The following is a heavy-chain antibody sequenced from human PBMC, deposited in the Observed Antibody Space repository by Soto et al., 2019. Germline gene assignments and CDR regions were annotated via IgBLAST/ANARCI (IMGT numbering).Heavy chain of an antibody. J-gene: IGHJ4*02. V-gene: IGHV4-34*12. CDR1: GGSLSGYY. CDR2: FIHSGNS. D-gene: IGHD1-26*01. Sequence: QVQLQQWGAGLLKPSETLSLTCAVYGGSLSGYYWSWIRQPPGKALEWIGEFIHSGNSSYNPSLKSRVTISVATSKHQRFLNLSSVTAADTAMYYCARHHVRGRTILGAAEFWGQGTLVTVSS. CDR3: ARHHVRGRTILGAAEF.